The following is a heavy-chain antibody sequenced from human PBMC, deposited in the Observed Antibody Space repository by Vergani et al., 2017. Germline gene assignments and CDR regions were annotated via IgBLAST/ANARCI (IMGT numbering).Heavy chain of an antibody. CDR3: AREKGIAAAGADAFDI. CDR2: IYYSGST. J-gene: IGHJ3*02. CDR1: GGSISSYY. D-gene: IGHD6-13*01. V-gene: IGHV4-59*01. Sequence: QVQLKESGPGLVKPSETLSLTCTVSGGSISSYYWSWIRQPPGKGLEWIGYIYYSGSTNYNPSLKSRVTISVDTSKNQFSLKLSSVTAADTAVYYCAREKGIAAAGADAFDIWGQGTMVTVSS.